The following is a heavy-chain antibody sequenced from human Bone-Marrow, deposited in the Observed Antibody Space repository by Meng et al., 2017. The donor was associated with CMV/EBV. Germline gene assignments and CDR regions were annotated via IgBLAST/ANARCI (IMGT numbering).Heavy chain of an antibody. J-gene: IGHJ6*02. CDR2: IGTLADT. D-gene: IGHD1-1*01. Sequence: GGSLRLSCAASGFIFSDYDMPWVRPPLGKGLEWVAAIGTLADTFYPNSVKGRFTISRENDKRSVFLQINKQGAGETAVYYCARASKDYLNGHWDCGMDVWGQGTAVTVSS. CDR3: ARASKDYLNGHWDCGMDV. V-gene: IGHV3-13*01. CDR1: GFIFSDYD.